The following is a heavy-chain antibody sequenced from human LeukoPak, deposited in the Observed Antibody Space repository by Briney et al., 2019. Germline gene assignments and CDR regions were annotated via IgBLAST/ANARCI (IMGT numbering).Heavy chain of an antibody. D-gene: IGHD6-13*01. CDR3: ATPYSSSCYSGFHY. J-gene: IGHJ4*02. V-gene: IGHV3-21*01. Sequence: PGGSLRLSCAASGFTFSRYSMNWVRQAPGKGLEWVSSISSSSSYIYYADAVKGRFTISRDNSKNTLYLQMNSLRAEDTAVYYCATPYSSSCYSGFHYWGQGTLVTVSS. CDR1: GFTFSRYS. CDR2: ISSSSSYI.